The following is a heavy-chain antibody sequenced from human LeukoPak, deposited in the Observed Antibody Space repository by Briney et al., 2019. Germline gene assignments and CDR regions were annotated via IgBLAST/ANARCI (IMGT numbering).Heavy chain of an antibody. V-gene: IGHV4-59*01. CDR2: IYYSGFT. CDR1: GGSFSTDY. CDR3: ARAVISFAGLIAKGFDS. J-gene: IGHJ4*02. Sequence: SETLSLTCTVSGGSFSTDYWSWIRQPPGKGLEWIGYIYYSGFTDYNPSLKSRVTTSVDTSKNQFSLRLSSVTAADTAVYFCARAVISFAGLIAKGFDSWGQGTLVTISS. D-gene: IGHD3-16*02.